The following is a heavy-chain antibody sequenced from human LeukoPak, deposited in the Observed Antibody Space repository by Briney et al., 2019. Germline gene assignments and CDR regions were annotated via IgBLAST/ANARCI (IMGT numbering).Heavy chain of an antibody. D-gene: IGHD2-2*01. V-gene: IGHV3-30-3*01. CDR1: GFTFSRYA. CDR3: AREGGYCSSSSCTEGSDY. CDR2: ISFDGSNK. Sequence: GGSLRLSCAASGFTFSRYAMYWVRQAPGKGLEWVAVISFDGSNKYYADSVKGRFTISRDNSKNTLYVQMNSLRAEDTAVYYCAREGGYCSSSSCTEGSDYWGQGTLVTVSS. J-gene: IGHJ4*02.